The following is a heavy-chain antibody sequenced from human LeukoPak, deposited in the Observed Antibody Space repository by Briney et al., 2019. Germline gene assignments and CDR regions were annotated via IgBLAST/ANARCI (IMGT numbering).Heavy chain of an antibody. J-gene: IGHJ4*02. CDR2: ISYDGSNK. D-gene: IGHD1-26*01. V-gene: IGHV3-30*03. CDR3: ARDGESELLRVSYFDY. CDR1: GFTFSSYG. Sequence: GGSLRLSCAASGFTFSSYGMHWVRQAPGKGLEWVVVISYDGSNKYYADSVKGRFTISRDNSKNTLYLQMNSLRAEDTAVYYCARDGESELLRVSYFDYWGQGTLVTVSS.